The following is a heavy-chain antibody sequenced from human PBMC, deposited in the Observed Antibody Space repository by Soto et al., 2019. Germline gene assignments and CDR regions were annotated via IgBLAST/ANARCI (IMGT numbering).Heavy chain of an antibody. CDR1: GGSFSGYY. CDR3: ARAGQEYYYDSSGYYFDY. V-gene: IGHV4-34*01. CDR2: INHSGST. D-gene: IGHD3-22*01. Sequence: SETLSLTCAVYGGSFSGYYWSWIRQPPGKGLEWIGEINHSGSTNYNPSLKSRVTISVDTSKNLFSLKLSSVTAADTAVYYCARAGQEYYYDSSGYYFDYWGQGTLVTVSS. J-gene: IGHJ4*02.